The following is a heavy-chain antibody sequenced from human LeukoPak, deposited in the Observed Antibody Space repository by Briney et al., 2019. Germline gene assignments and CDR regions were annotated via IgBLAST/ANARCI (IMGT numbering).Heavy chain of an antibody. CDR3: ARPPTQEAEGFDI. CDR1: GYTFSGLY. Sequence: ASVKVSCKASGYTFSGLYIHWVRQAPGQGLEWMGWINPDGGGTEFEQKFQDRVTVTRDTSTSTAFLEISRLTFDDTPVYYCARPPTQEAEGFDIWGQGTMVIVSS. D-gene: IGHD6-19*01. CDR2: INPDGGGT. J-gene: IGHJ3*02. V-gene: IGHV1-2*02.